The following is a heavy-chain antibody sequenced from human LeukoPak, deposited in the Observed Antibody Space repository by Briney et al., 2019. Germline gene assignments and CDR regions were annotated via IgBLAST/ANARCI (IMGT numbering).Heavy chain of an antibody. J-gene: IGHJ4*02. V-gene: IGHV4-59*12. CDR2: IYYSGST. CDR3: ARGVAVAGNADYFDY. Sequence: SETLSLTCTVSGVSISSYYWSWIRQPPGKGLEWIGYIYYSGSTNYNPSLKSRVTISVDTSKNQFSLKLSSVTAADTAVYYCARGVAVAGNADYFDYWGQGTLVTVSS. CDR1: GVSISSYY. D-gene: IGHD6-19*01.